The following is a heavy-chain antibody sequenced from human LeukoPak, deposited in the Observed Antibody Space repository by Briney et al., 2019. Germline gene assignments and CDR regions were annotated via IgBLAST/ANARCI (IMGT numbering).Heavy chain of an antibody. J-gene: IGHJ5*02. CDR1: GYTFTSYG. CDR2: ISAYNGNT. D-gene: IGHD1-26*01. Sequence: ASVKVSCKASGYTFTSYGISWVRQAPGQGLEWMGWISAYNGNTNYAQKLQGRVTMTADTSTSTAYMELRSLRSDDTAVYYCARALGATIFDALSPGLNWFDPWGQGTLVTVSS. V-gene: IGHV1-18*01. CDR3: ARALGATIFDALSPGLNWFDP.